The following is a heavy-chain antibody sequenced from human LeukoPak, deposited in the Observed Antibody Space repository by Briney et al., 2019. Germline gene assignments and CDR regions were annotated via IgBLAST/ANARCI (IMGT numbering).Heavy chain of an antibody. CDR1: GGSISSGDYY. CDR3: ARGPTTIFGVVTDY. D-gene: IGHD3-3*01. Sequence: SETLSLTCTVSGGSISSGDYYWSWIRQPPGTGLEWIGYIYYSGSTYYNPSLKSRVTISVDTSKNQFSLKLSSVTAADTAVYYCARGPTTIFGVVTDYWGQGTLVTVSS. J-gene: IGHJ4*02. V-gene: IGHV4-30-4*08. CDR2: IYYSGST.